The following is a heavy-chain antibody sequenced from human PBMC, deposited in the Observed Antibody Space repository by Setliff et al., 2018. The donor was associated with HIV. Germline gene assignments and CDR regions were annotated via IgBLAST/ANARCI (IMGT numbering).Heavy chain of an antibody. V-gene: IGHV1-24*01. CDR1: GYTLTKLS. D-gene: IGHD1-26*01. J-gene: IGHJ1*01. Sequence: ASVKVSCKVSGYTLTKLSIHWVRQAPGKGLEWMGGFDPEDGETIYAQKFQGRVTMTGDTSTDTTYMELSSLRSEDTAMYYCTTQEGSYYVAYFQHWGQGTLVTVSS. CDR3: TTQEGSYYVAYFQH. CDR2: FDPEDGET.